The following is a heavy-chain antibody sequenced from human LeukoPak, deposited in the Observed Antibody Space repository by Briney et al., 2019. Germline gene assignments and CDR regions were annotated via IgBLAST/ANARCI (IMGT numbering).Heavy chain of an antibody. J-gene: IGHJ4*02. Sequence: TLSLTCTVSGGSISSGSYYWSWIRQPAGKGLEWIGRIYTSGSTNYNPSLKSRVTISVDTSKNQFSLKLSSVTAADTAVYYCAREHCSGGSCYLGFFDYWGQGTLVTVSS. CDR3: AREHCSGGSCYLGFFDY. V-gene: IGHV4-61*02. CDR2: IYTSGST. D-gene: IGHD2-15*01. CDR1: GGSISSGSYY.